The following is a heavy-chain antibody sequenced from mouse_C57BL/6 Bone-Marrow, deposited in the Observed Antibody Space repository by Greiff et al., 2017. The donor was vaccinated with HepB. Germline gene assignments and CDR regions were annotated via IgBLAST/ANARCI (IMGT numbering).Heavy chain of an antibody. CDR2: ISYYGSN. V-gene: IGHV3-6*01. J-gene: IGHJ3*01. Sequence: EVKLVESGPGLVKPSQSLSLTCSVTGYSITSGYYWTWIRQFPGTKLEWMDYISYYGSNNYNPSLKNQISITLDTSKNQFFLKLNSVTTEDTATYYCARVYGNSSWFAYWGQGTLVTVSA. D-gene: IGHD2-1*01. CDR1: GYSITSGYY. CDR3: ARVYGNSSWFAY.